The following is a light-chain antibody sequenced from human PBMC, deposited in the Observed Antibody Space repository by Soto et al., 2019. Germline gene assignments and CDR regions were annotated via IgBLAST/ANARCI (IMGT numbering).Light chain of an antibody. V-gene: IGKV3-20*01. CDR3: QQYGSSPYT. Sequence: EIVLTQSPGTLSLSPGERATLSCRASQSVSSSSLAWYQHKPGQAPRLLIYGASSRATGIPDRFSGSGSGTDFTLTISRLEPEDFAEYYCQQYGSSPYTFGQGTKLEIK. CDR2: GAS. CDR1: QSVSSSS. J-gene: IGKJ2*01.